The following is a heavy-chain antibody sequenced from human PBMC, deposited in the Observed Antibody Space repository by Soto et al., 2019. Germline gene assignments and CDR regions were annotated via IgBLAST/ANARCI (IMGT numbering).Heavy chain of an antibody. CDR3: GIARYDRRYLYSGMDI. CDR1: GDTFSSYT. J-gene: IGHJ6*02. D-gene: IGHD3-22*01. Sequence: QVQLVQSGAEVKKPGSSVKVSCKASGDTFSSYTISWVRQAPGQGLEWMGRTIPVLAITNYARKLQGRATINADKATSTVYMDLSSLRSEDTAIYYCGIARYDRRYLYSGMDIWGQGTTVTVSS. V-gene: IGHV1-69*02. CDR2: TIPVLAIT.